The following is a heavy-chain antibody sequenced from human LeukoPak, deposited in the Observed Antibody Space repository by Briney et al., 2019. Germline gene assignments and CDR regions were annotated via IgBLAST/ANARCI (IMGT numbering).Heavy chain of an antibody. CDR1: GGSFSGYY. CDR2: INHSGST. J-gene: IGHJ6*03. CDR3: ARVVGDCSSTSCYNMDV. Sequence: NTSETLSLTCAVYGGSFSGYYWSWIRQPPGKGLEWIGEINHSGSTNYNPSLKSRVTISVDTSKNQFSLKLSSVTAADTAVYCCARVVGDCSSTSCYNMDVWGKGTTVTVSS. V-gene: IGHV4-34*01. D-gene: IGHD2-2*02.